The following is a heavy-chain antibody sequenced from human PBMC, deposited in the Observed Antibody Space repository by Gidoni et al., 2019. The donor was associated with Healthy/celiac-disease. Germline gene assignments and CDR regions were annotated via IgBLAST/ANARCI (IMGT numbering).Heavy chain of an antibody. J-gene: IGHJ4*02. Sequence: QVQLQESGPGLVKPSETLSLTCTVSGGSISSSYWSWIRQLPGTGLEWIGYIYYSGSTNYNPSLKSRVTISVDTSKNQFSLKLSSVTAADTAVYYCARTRPVYSSSWYPDYWGQGTLVTVSS. CDR3: ARTRPVYSSSWYPDY. CDR2: IYYSGST. CDR1: GGSISSSY. D-gene: IGHD6-13*01. V-gene: IGHV4-59*01.